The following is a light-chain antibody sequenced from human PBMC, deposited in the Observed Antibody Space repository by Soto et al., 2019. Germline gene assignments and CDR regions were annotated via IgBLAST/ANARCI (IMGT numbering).Light chain of an antibody. Sequence: EIVMTQSPATLSVSPGERATLSCRASQSVSSNLAWYQQKPGQAPRLLIYGASTRATGIPSRFSGSGSGTDYTHTHSSLQSEDLAVYYWHQYNSWPQFGQGTKVEIK. J-gene: IGKJ1*01. CDR2: GAS. CDR1: QSVSSN. CDR3: HQYNSWPQ. V-gene: IGKV3-15*01.